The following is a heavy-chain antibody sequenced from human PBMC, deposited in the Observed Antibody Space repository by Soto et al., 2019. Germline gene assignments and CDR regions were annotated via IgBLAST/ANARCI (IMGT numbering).Heavy chain of an antibody. CDR3: ARDVGSDPADYYYYYGMDV. D-gene: IGHD3-10*01. CDR1: GYTFTSYA. J-gene: IGHJ6*02. V-gene: IGHV1-3*01. Sequence: QVQLVQSGAEVKKPGASVKVSCKASGYTFTSYAMHWVRQAPGQRLEWMGWINAGNGNTKYSQKFQGRVTITRDTSASTAYMELSSLRSEDTAVYYCARDVGSDPADYYYYYGMDVWGQGTTVTVSS. CDR2: INAGNGNT.